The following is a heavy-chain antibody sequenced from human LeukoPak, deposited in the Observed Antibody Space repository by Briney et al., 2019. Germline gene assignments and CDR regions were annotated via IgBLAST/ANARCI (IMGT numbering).Heavy chain of an antibody. CDR1: GFTFSSYA. V-gene: IGHV3-30-3*01. CDR2: ISYDGSNK. J-gene: IGHJ3*02. CDR3: KAKDAFDI. Sequence: PGGSLRLSCAASGFTFSSYAMHWVRQAPGKGLEWVAVISYDGSNKYYADSVKGRFTISRDNSKNTLYLQMNSLRAEDTAVYYTKAKDAFDIWGQGTMVTVSS.